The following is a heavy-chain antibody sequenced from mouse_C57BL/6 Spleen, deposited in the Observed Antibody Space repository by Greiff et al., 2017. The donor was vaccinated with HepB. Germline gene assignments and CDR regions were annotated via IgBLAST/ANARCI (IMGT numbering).Heavy chain of an antibody. V-gene: IGHV3-6*01. CDR1: GYSITSGYY. CDR3: AREAQGYFDY. J-gene: IGHJ2*01. Sequence: EVKLMESGPGLVKPSQSLSLTCSVTGYSITSGYYWNWIRQFPGNKLEWMGYISYDGSNNYNPSLKNRISITRDTSKNQFFLKLNSVTTEDTATYYCAREAQGYFDYWGQGTTLTVSS. CDR2: ISYDGSN. D-gene: IGHD3-2*02.